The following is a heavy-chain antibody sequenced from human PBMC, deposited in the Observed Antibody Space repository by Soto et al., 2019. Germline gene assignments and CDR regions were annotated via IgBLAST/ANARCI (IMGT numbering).Heavy chain of an antibody. CDR1: GGSISNGGYY. CDR2: IYYSGST. V-gene: IGHV4-61*08. Sequence: SETLSLTCTVSGGSISNGGYYWSWIRQHPGKGLEWIGYIYYSGSTNYNPSLKSRVTISVDTSNNQFSLKLSSVTAADTAVYYCARGLITGSHYSGGWYYFDSWGQGTQVTVSS. CDR3: ARGLITGSHYSGGWYYFDS. D-gene: IGHD6-19*01. J-gene: IGHJ4*02.